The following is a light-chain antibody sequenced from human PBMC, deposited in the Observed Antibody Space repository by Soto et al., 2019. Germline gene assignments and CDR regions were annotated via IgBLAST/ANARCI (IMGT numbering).Light chain of an antibody. CDR1: QSVSSSY. Sequence: EIVLTQSPGTLSLSPGERATLSCRASQSVSSSYLAWYQQKPGQAPRLLIYGVSSRATGIPDRFSGSGSGTDFTLTISRLEPEDFAVYYCQQYGSSPLALTFGGGTKVEIK. CDR2: GVS. CDR3: QQYGSSPLALT. V-gene: IGKV3-20*01. J-gene: IGKJ4*01.